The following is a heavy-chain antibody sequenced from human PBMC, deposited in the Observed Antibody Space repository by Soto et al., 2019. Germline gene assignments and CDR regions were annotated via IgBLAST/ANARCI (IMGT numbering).Heavy chain of an antibody. J-gene: IGHJ5*02. CDR3: ARVPVVAATRGLYWFDP. D-gene: IGHD2-15*01. CDR2: IIPIFGTA. CDR1: GGTFSSYA. Sequence: GASVKVSCKASGGTFSSYAISWVRQAPGQGLEWMGGIIPIFGTANYAQKFQGRVTITADESTSTAYMELSSLRSEDTAVYYCARVPVVAATRGLYWFDPWGQGTLVTVS. V-gene: IGHV1-69*13.